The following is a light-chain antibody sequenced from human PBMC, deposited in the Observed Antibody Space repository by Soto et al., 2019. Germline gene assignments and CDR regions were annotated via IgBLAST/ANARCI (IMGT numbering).Light chain of an antibody. J-gene: IGKJ5*01. V-gene: IGKV1-9*01. Sequence: IQLTQSPSSLSASVGDRVTITCRASQGISSYLAWYQQKPGKAPKLLIYAASTLQSGVPSRFSGSGSGTYFTLTLSSLQPEDFATYYCQLLNSYPLTFGQGTRLEI. CDR1: QGISSY. CDR2: AAS. CDR3: QLLNSYPLT.